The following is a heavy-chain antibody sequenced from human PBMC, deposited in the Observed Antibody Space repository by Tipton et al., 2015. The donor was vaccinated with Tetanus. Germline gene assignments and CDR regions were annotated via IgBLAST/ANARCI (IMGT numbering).Heavy chain of an antibody. J-gene: IGHJ4*02. Sequence: QSGPEVKKPGASVKVSCKASGYTFTSYDINWVRQATGQGLEWMGWMNPNSGNTGYAQKFQGRVTMTRNTSISTAYMELSSLRSEDTAVYYCARDAMSAVAGLNDYWGQGTLVTVSS. CDR1: GYTFTSYD. V-gene: IGHV1-8*01. CDR3: ARDAMSAVAGLNDY. CDR2: MNPNSGNT. D-gene: IGHD6-19*01.